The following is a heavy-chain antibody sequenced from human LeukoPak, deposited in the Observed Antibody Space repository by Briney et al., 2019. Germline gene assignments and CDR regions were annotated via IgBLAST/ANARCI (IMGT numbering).Heavy chain of an antibody. CDR1: GYTLTELS. V-gene: IGHV1-24*01. Sequence: ASVKVSCKVSGYTLTELSMHWVRQAPGKGLEWMGGFDPEDGETIYAQKFQGRVTMTRDTSTSTVYMELSSLRSEDTAVYYCARDGSVEMGLYHADWYFDLWGRGTLVTVSS. CDR3: ARDGSVEMGLYHADWYFDL. CDR2: FDPEDGET. D-gene: IGHD5-24*01. J-gene: IGHJ2*01.